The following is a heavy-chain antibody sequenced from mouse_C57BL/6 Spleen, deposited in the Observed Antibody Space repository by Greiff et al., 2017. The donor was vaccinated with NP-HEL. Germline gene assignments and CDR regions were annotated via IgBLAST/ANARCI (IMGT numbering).Heavy chain of an antibody. D-gene: IGHD2-4*01. Sequence: VQLQQSGAELVKPGASVKLSCKASGYTFTSYWMHWVKQRPGQGLEWIGMIHPNSGSTNYNEKFKSKATLTVDKSSSTAYMQLSSLTSEDSAVYYCASLYYDYDEAYWGQGTLVTVSA. CDR3: ASLYYDYDEAY. CDR1: GYTFTSYW. V-gene: IGHV1-64*01. J-gene: IGHJ3*01. CDR2: IHPNSGST.